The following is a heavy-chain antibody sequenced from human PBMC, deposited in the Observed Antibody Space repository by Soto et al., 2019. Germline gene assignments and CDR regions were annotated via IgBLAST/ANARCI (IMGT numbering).Heavy chain of an antibody. Sequence: QVQLLQSGAEVKNPGASVKVSCKASGYTFATYGIGWVRQAPGQGLEWMGWITPSNGDTNYAQTLQGRVTMTTDPATSTADMDVRRLRPDDTAVYFCARLAPYKSGTCCSRPLDYWGQGTLVTVSS. J-gene: IGHJ4*02. D-gene: IGHD2-15*01. CDR3: ARLAPYKSGTCCSRPLDY. CDR2: ITPSNGDT. V-gene: IGHV1-18*01. CDR1: GYTFATYG.